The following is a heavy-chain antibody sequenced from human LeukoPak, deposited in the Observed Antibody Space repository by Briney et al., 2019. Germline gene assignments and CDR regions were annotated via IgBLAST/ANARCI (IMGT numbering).Heavy chain of an antibody. CDR3: ARGSGYCTNGVCPARGYFDY. J-gene: IGHJ4*02. CDR1: GYTFTSYD. CDR2: MNPNSGNT. V-gene: IGHV1-8*03. D-gene: IGHD2-8*01. Sequence: GASVKVSCKASGYTFTSYDINWVRQATGQGLEWMGWMNPNSGNTGYARKFQGRVTITRNTSISTAYMELSSLRSEDTAVYYCARGSGYCTNGVCPARGYFDYWGQGTLVTVSS.